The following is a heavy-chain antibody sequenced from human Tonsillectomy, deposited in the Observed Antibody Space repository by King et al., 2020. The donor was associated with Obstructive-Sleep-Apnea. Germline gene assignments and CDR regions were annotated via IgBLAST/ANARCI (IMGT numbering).Heavy chain of an antibody. V-gene: IGHV1-8*01. CDR2: MNPNSGHT. CDR3: ARGTTIDY. Sequence: VQLVESGAELKKPGASVKVSCKASGYTFTSYDINWVRQATGQGLEWMGWMNPNSGHTGSAQKYQGRVTMTRDTSITTAYMELSSLRSEDTAVFYCARGTTIDYWGQGTLVTVSS. J-gene: IGHJ4*02. CDR1: GYTFTSYD. D-gene: IGHD1/OR15-1a*01.